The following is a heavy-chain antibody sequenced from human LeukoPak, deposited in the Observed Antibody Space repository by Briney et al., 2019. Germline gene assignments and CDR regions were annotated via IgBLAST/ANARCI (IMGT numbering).Heavy chain of an antibody. CDR3: AKDLTELTLALNC. D-gene: IGHD3-9*01. CDR1: GFPFSSYG. Sequence: PGRSLKLSCAASGFPFSSYGMAWVRQAPGKGLEWMAVISNDGTRKYHADSVKGRFTISRDNSKNTLYLQMNSLRVEDMAVYYCAKDLTELTLALNCWGQGTLVTVSS. CDR2: ISNDGTRK. J-gene: IGHJ4*02. V-gene: IGHV3-30*18.